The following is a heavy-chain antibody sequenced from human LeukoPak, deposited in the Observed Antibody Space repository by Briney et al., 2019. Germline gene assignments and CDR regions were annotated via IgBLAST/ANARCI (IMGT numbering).Heavy chain of an antibody. Sequence: ASVKVSCKASGYTFTSYDIYWVRQATGQGVEWMGWMNPNSGNTGYAQKFQGRVTMTRNTPISTAYMELSSLRSEDTAVYYCARTRPYYDFWSQFDPWGQGTLVTVSS. V-gene: IGHV1-8*01. CDR2: MNPNSGNT. D-gene: IGHD3-3*01. CDR3: ARTRPYYDFWSQFDP. CDR1: GYTFTSYD. J-gene: IGHJ5*02.